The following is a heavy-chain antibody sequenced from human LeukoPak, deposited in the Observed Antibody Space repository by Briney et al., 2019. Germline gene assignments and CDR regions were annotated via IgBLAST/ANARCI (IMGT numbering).Heavy chain of an antibody. CDR3: ARAPEVAYSYGNFDY. D-gene: IGHD5-18*01. V-gene: IGHV4-59*01. CDR2: IYYSGST. Sequence: SETLSLTCTVSGGSISSYYWSWIRQPPGKGLEWIGYIYYSGSTNYNPSLKSRVTISVDTSKNQFSLKLSSVTAADTAVYYCARAPEVAYSYGNFDYWGQGTLVTVSS. CDR1: GGSISSYY. J-gene: IGHJ4*02.